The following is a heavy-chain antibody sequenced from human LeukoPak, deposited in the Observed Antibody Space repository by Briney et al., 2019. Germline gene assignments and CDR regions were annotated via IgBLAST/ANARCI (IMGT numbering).Heavy chain of an antibody. CDR3: ARAYSSSSIFDY. CDR1: GYSISSGYY. Sequence: SETLSLTCTVSGYSISSGYYWGWIRQPPGKGLEWIGTMYHSGNTYYNPSLKSRVTISVDTSKNQSSLKLTSVTAADTAVYYCARAYSSSSIFDYWGQGTLVTVSS. V-gene: IGHV4-38-2*02. J-gene: IGHJ4*02. CDR2: MYHSGNT. D-gene: IGHD6-6*01.